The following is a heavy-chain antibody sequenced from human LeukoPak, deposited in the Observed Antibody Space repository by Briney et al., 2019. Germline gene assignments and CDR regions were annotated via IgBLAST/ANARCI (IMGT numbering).Heavy chain of an antibody. V-gene: IGHV3-7*01. CDR1: GFTFSNYW. J-gene: IGHJ4*02. CDR3: ARQSMITVTTFDS. Sequence: GGSLRLSCAASGFTFSNYWMSRVRQAPGKGLEWVANIKQDGSEKYYVASVRGRFTISRDNAKNSLYLQMDSLRAEDTAVYYCARQSMITVTTFDSWGQGTLVTVSS. CDR2: IKQDGSEK. D-gene: IGHD4-17*01.